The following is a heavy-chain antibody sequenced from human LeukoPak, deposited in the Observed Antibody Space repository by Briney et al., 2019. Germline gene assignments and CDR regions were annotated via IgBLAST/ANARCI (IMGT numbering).Heavy chain of an antibody. CDR3: ARGSGPRGYYDSSGSYPNDAFDI. CDR2: ISSRGSTI. D-gene: IGHD3-22*01. V-gene: IGHV3-48*03. Sequence: PGGSLRLSCAASGFTFSSREMNWVRQAPGQGLEWVSYISSRGSTIDYTESVKGRFTISRDNAKNSLYLQMNSLRAEDTAVYYCARGSGPRGYYDSSGSYPNDAFDIWGQGTMVTVSS. CDR1: GFTFSSRE. J-gene: IGHJ3*02.